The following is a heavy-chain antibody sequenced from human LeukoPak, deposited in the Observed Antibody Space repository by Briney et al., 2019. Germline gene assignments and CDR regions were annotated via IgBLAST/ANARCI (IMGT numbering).Heavy chain of an antibody. D-gene: IGHD5-12*01. Sequence: GGSLRLSCAASGFTFSSYEMNWVRQAPGKRLEWVSYISSSGSTIYYADSVKGRFTISRDNAKNSLYLQMNNLRAEDTAVYYCARDLGHSGYDLYDYWGQGTLVTVSS. V-gene: IGHV3-48*03. CDR3: ARDLGHSGYDLYDY. J-gene: IGHJ4*02. CDR2: ISSSGSTI. CDR1: GFTFSSYE.